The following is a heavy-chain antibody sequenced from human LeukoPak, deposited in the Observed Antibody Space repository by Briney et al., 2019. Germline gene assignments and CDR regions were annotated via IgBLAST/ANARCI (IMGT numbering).Heavy chain of an antibody. V-gene: IGHV4-4*02. J-gene: IGHJ3*02. CDR2: IYHTGST. CDR1: GDSISINYW. D-gene: IGHD3-10*01. CDR3: ARSDGYGLVGI. Sequence: SETLSLTCAVSGDSISINYWWIWVRQSPGKGLEWIGEIYHTGSTNYNPSLKSRVIIIIDTPKNHFSLTLSSVTAADTAVYYCARSDGYGLVGIWGQGTMVTVSS.